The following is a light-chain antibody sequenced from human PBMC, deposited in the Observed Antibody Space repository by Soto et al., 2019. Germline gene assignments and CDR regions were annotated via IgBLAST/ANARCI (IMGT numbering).Light chain of an antibody. CDR3: QQYDSYSWT. Sequence: DTQMTQSPSTLSGSIGDRVTITCRYSRSISNWVAWYQQKPGKAPRLLISDASDLERGVPSRFSGTGSGTELTLTISSLQPDDFATYYCQQYDSYSWTFGQGTK. CDR1: RSISNW. V-gene: IGKV1-5*01. J-gene: IGKJ1*01. CDR2: DAS.